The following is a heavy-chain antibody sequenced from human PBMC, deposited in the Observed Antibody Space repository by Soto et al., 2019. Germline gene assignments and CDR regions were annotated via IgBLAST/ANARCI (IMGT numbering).Heavy chain of an antibody. CDR3: ARDLGLQGYFDL. J-gene: IGHJ2*01. V-gene: IGHV4-31*03. D-gene: IGHD4-4*01. CDR1: GGSLSSCGYY. Sequence: QVQLQESGPGLVKPSQTLSLTCTVSGGSLSSCGYYWSWIRQHPGKGLEWIGYIYYSGSTYYNPSLKSRVTISVDTSKNQFSLKLSSVTAADTAVYYCARDLGLQGYFDLWGRGTLVTVSS. CDR2: IYYSGST.